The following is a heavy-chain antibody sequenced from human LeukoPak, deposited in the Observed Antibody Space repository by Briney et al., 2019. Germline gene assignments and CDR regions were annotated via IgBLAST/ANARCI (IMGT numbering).Heavy chain of an antibody. CDR3: ARVQDIPKAYYFDY. V-gene: IGHV3-53*01. Sequence: GGSLRLSYAASEFTVSSSSMTWVRQAPEKGLEWVSVIYSDGRPYYADSVKDRFTISRDNSKNTLYLQMNSLRAEDTAVYYCARVQDIPKAYYFDYWGQGTLVTVSS. CDR1: EFTVSSSS. J-gene: IGHJ4*02. CDR2: IYSDGRP. D-gene: IGHD2-2*02.